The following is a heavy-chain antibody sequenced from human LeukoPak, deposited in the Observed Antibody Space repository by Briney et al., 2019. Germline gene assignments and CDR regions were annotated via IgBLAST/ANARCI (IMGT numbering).Heavy chain of an antibody. CDR3: ARKNNFDAFDI. Sequence: ASVKVSCKASGYTFSNYAMDWVRQAPGQGLEWMGWIHTNTGNPTYGQGFTGRFVFSLDTSVSTAYLQISDIKAEDNAVYYCARKNNFDAFDIWGQGTMVTVSS. V-gene: IGHV7-4-1*02. CDR1: GYTFSNYA. CDR2: IHTNTGNP. D-gene: IGHD2/OR15-2a*01. J-gene: IGHJ3*02.